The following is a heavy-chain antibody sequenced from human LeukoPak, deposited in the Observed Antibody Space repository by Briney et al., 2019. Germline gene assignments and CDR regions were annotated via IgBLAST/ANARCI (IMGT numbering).Heavy chain of an antibody. V-gene: IGHV4-4*09. CDR3: ATSYDNKIVPYDC. J-gene: IGHJ4*02. D-gene: IGHD3-9*01. CDR2: ISTSGRT. Sequence: SETLSLTRTVSGVSITGYKWSWLRQSPGKGLEWIGFISTSGRTDYNPSLTSRVSMSVDTSKSQVSLRLNSVTAEDTAVYYCATSYDNKIVPYDCWGQGILVTVSS. CDR1: GVSITGYK.